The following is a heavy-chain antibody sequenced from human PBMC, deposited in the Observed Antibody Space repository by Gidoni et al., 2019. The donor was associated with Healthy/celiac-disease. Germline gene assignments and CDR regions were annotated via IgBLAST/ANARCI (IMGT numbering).Heavy chain of an antibody. V-gene: IGHV1-69*01. Sequence: QAQLVQSGAEVKTPGSSVNVSCKASGATLRSYAISRWRQAHGQGLEWMGGIIPMCDRTNNAQKFQGRVTITADESTSTAYMELSSLRSEDTAVYYCARGAQVEVMARYFDYWGQGTLVTGSS. D-gene: IGHD3-16*01. J-gene: IGHJ4*02. CDR3: ARGAQVEVMARYFDY. CDR2: IIPMCDRT. CDR1: GATLRSYA.